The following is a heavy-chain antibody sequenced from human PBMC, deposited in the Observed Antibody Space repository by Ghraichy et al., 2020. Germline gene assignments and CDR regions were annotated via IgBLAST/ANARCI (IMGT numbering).Heavy chain of an antibody. V-gene: IGHV4-31*03. Sequence: SETLSLTCTVSGDSISSGGYYWSWFRQLPGKGLEWIGYIYYNGITYYNLSLKSRVTISVDTSKNQFSLKLTSVTAADTAVFFCARVGIQLWLHYFDSWGQGILVTVSS. CDR1: GDSISSGGYY. D-gene: IGHD5-18*01. CDR3: ARVGIQLWLHYFDS. J-gene: IGHJ4*02. CDR2: IYYNGIT.